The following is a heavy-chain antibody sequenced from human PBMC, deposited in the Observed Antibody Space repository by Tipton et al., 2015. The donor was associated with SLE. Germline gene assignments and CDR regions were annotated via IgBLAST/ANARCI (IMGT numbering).Heavy chain of an antibody. V-gene: IGHV4-38-2*01. CDR3: ARSASSNLHYMDV. D-gene: IGHD2-15*01. CDR1: GYSISSGYY. Sequence: LRLSCAVSGYSISSGYYWGWIRQPPGKGLEWIGSIYHSGSTYYNPSLKSRVTISVDTSKNQFSLKLSSVTAADTAVYYCARSASSNLHYMDVWGKGTTVTISS. CDR2: IYHSGST. J-gene: IGHJ6*03.